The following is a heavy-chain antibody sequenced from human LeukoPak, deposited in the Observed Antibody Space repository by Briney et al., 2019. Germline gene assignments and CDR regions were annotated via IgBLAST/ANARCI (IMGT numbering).Heavy chain of an antibody. D-gene: IGHD4-11*01. CDR2: ISAYNGNT. J-gene: IGHJ6*02. V-gene: IGHV1-18*01. Sequence: GASVKVSCKASGYTSTSYGISWVRQAPGQGLEWMGWISAYNGNTNYAQKLQGRVTMTTDTSTSTAYMELRSLRSDDTAVYYCARTLATVTTYYYYGMDVWGQGTTVTVSS. CDR1: GYTSTSYG. CDR3: ARTLATVTTYYYYGMDV.